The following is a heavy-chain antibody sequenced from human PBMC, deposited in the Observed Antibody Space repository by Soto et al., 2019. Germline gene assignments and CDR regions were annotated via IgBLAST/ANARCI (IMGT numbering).Heavy chain of an antibody. CDR1: GGSINSGGYY. D-gene: IGHD5-12*01. J-gene: IGHJ4*02. CDR2: IFYSRTT. Sequence: PSETLSLTCTVSGGSINSGGYYWTWIRQLPGKGLEWIGYIFYSRTTSYNPSLKSRVTISGDTSKNQFSLTLRSLTAADTAGYFCARVKATLYRHYYFDYWGQGTPVTVS. CDR3: ARVKATLYRHYYFDY. V-gene: IGHV4-30-4*01.